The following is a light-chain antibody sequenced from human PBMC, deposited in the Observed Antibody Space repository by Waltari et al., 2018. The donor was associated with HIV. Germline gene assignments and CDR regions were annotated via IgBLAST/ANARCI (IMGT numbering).Light chain of an antibody. CDR2: DVS. J-gene: IGLJ1*01. CDR1: SSDVGGYNY. CDR3: SSYTSSSTGV. V-gene: IGLV2-14*01. Sequence: QSALTQPASVSGSPGQSITISCTGTSSDVGGYNYASWYQQHPGKAPTLMIYDVSNRPSGVSNRFSGSKSGNTASLTISGLQAEDEADYYCSSYTSSSTGVFGTGTKVTVL.